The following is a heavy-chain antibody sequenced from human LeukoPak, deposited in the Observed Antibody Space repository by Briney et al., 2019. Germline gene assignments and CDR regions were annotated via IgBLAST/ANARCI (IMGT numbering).Heavy chain of an antibody. CDR2: MNPNSGNT. CDR1: GYTFTSYD. CDR3: ATYGGYDINFDY. D-gene: IGHD5-12*01. Sequence: ASVKVSCKASGYTFTSYDINWVRQATGQGLEWMGWMNPNSGNTGYAQEFQGRVTMTRNTSISTAYMELSSLRSEDTAVYYCATYGGYDINFDYWGQGTLVTVSS. J-gene: IGHJ4*02. V-gene: IGHV1-8*01.